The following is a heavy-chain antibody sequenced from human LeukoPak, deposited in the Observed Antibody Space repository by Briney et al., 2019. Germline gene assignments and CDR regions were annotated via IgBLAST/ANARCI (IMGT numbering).Heavy chain of an antibody. CDR3: AKRGHSSGWFGRDY. CDR2: ISGSGGST. D-gene: IGHD6-19*01. Sequence: GGSLRLSCAASGFTFSSYAMSWVRQAPGKGLEWVSAISGSGGSTYYADSVKGRFTISRDNSKNTLYLQMNSLRAEDTAVYYCAKRGHSSGWFGRDYWGQGTLVTVSS. CDR1: GFTFSSYA. V-gene: IGHV3-23*01. J-gene: IGHJ4*02.